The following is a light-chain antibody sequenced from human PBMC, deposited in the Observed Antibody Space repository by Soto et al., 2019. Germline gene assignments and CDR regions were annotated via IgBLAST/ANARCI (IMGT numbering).Light chain of an antibody. V-gene: IGKV3-20*01. Sequence: EIVLTQSPGALSLSPGERAILSCRASQSLSSNYLAWYQQKPGQAPRLLIYATSSRATCIPDRFSSSGSGTDCTLTISRLEPEDYAVYYCQQFGYFGGGTKVEIK. CDR3: QQFGY. CDR2: ATS. J-gene: IGKJ4*01. CDR1: QSLSSNY.